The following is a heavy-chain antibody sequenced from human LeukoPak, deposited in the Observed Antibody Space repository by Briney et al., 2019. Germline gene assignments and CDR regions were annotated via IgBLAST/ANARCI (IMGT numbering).Heavy chain of an antibody. Sequence: SETLSLTCSVSGASLSSYFWAWIRQPPGKRLEWIGYVYSRWSSDYNPSFKSRVSMSVDTSKSQVSLKLTSVSAADTAVYYCASQNLGQLSFFDNWGQGTLVTVTS. D-gene: IGHD3-16*02. CDR3: ASQNLGQLSFFDN. V-gene: IGHV4-4*09. CDR2: VYSRWSS. J-gene: IGHJ4*02. CDR1: GASLSSYF.